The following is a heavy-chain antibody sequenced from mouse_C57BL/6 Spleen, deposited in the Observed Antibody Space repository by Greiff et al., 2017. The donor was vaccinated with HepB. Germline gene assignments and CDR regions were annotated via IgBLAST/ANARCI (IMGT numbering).Heavy chain of an antibody. CDR2: IHPNSGST. D-gene: IGHD2-5*01. Sequence: QVHVKQSGAELVKPGASVTLSCKASGYTFTSYWMHWVKQRPGQGLEWIGMIHPNSGSTNYNEKFKSKATLTVDKSSSTAYMQLSSLTSEDSAVYYCARDSNYTVDYWGQGTTLTVSS. V-gene: IGHV1-64*01. J-gene: IGHJ2*01. CDR3: ARDSNYTVDY. CDR1: GYTFTSYW.